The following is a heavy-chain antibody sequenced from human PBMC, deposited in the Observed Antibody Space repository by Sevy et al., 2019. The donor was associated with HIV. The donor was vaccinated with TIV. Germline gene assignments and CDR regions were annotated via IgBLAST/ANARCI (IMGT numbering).Heavy chain of an antibody. CDR2: FSDRSHSI. CDR1: GFSFNNYT. Sequence: GGSLRLSCTASGFSFNNYTLTWVRPAPGKGLEWVSSFSDRSHSIDYADSVKGRFTISRDDAKNSLYLQMNTLKAEDTAIYYCANHDFGDYWGPGTLVTVSS. V-gene: IGHV3-21*01. J-gene: IGHJ4*01. CDR3: ANHDFGDY. D-gene: IGHD2-21*02.